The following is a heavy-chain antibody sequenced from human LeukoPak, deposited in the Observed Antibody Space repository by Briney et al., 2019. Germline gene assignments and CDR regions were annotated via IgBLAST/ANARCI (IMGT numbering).Heavy chain of an antibody. D-gene: IGHD3-3*01. CDR3: ARRVRTDGVWYFDL. Sequence: ASVKVSCKASGYTFTSYAMNWVRQAPGQGLEWMGRINTNTGNPTYAQGFTGRFVFSLDTSVSTAYLQISSLKAEDTAVYYCARRVRTDGVWYFDLWGRGTLVTVSS. CDR2: INTNTGNP. J-gene: IGHJ2*01. V-gene: IGHV7-4-1*02. CDR1: GYTFTSYA.